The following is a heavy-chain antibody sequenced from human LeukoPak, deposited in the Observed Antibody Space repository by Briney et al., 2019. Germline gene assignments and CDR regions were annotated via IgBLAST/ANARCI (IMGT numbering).Heavy chain of an antibody. D-gene: IGHD3-3*01. Sequence: ASVKVSCKASGFALTTYNIVWLRQAPGQGLEWVGWVTAFNENTHYSRKVQGRVTTTRDTSTSTAYMELRSLRSDDTAVYYCARAIRHRLRFLEWLKNQYYFDYWGQGTLVTVSS. J-gene: IGHJ4*02. CDR2: VTAFNENT. V-gene: IGHV1-18*01. CDR1: GFALTTYN. CDR3: ARAIRHRLRFLEWLKNQYYFDY.